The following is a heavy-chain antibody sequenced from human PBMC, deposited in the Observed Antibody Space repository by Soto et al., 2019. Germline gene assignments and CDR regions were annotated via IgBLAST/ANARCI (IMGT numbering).Heavy chain of an antibody. Sequence: PGGSLRLSCAASGFTFSSYAMHWVRQAPGKGLEWVAVISYDGSNKYNADSVKGRFTISRDNSKNTLYLQMNSLRAEGTAVYYCARDRPMTTVTTSGVFYWFDPWGQGTLVTVSS. CDR3: ARDRPMTTVTTSGVFYWFDP. CDR2: ISYDGSNK. D-gene: IGHD4-4*01. V-gene: IGHV3-30-3*01. CDR1: GFTFSSYA. J-gene: IGHJ5*02.